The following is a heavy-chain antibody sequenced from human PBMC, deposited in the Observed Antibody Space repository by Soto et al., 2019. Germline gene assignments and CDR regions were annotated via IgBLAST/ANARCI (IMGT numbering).Heavy chain of an antibody. V-gene: IGHV3-23*01. CDR3: AKVFYYYDSSGYYYFEY. CDR1: GFTFSSYA. J-gene: IGHJ4*02. CDR2: ISGSGSTI. D-gene: IGHD3-22*01. Sequence: GWSLRLSCAASGFTFSSYAVSLVRQAPGKGPEWISSISGSGSTIYYADSVKGRFTISRDNSKNTLYLQMSSLRAEDTAVYYCAKVFYYYDSSGYYYFEYWGQGTLVTVSS.